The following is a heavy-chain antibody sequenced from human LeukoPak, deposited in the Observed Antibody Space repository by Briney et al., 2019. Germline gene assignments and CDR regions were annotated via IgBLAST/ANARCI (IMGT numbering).Heavy chain of an antibody. CDR1: GGSISSGGYY. J-gene: IGHJ6*03. CDR3: ARDRIVGAPGAYYYYMDV. CDR2: IYYSGST. V-gene: IGHV4-31*03. D-gene: IGHD1-26*01. Sequence: SETLSLTCTVSGGSISSGGYYWSWIRQPPGKGLEWIGYIYYSGSTYYNPSLKSRVTISVDTSKNQFSLKLTSMTAADTAVYYCARDRIVGAPGAYYYYMDVWGKGTTVTVSS.